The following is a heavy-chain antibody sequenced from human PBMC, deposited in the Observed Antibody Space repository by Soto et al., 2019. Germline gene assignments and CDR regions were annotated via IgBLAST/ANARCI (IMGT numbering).Heavy chain of an antibody. Sequence: EVQLVESGGGLVQPGGSLRLSCAASGFTFSSYDMHWVRQATGKGLEWVSAIGTAGDTYYTGSVKGRFTISRENAKNSLYLQMNSLRAGDTAVYYCARGAVAGTDFDYWGQGTLVTVSS. CDR3: ARGAVAGTDFDY. CDR1: GFTFSSYD. D-gene: IGHD6-19*01. J-gene: IGHJ4*02. CDR2: IGTAGDT. V-gene: IGHV3-13*01.